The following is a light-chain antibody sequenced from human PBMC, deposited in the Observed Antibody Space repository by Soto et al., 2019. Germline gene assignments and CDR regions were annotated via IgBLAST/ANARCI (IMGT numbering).Light chain of an antibody. Sequence: DIQMTQSPSSLSASVGDRVTITCRASQTISSYLNWYQQKPGKAPKLLIYAASSLQSGVPSRFSGSGSGIDFTLTISSLQPEDFAIYYCQQSYNTPQYTFGLGTELEIK. V-gene: IGKV1-39*01. CDR1: QTISSY. CDR2: AAS. J-gene: IGKJ2*01. CDR3: QQSYNTPQYT.